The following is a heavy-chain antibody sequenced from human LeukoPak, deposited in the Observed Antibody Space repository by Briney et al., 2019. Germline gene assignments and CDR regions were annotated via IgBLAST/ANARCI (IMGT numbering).Heavy chain of an antibody. CDR1: GFPFRSYW. Sequence: PGVSLRLSCVASGFPFRSYWMTWVRQAPGKGLEWVANIKQDGSKKSYVDSVKGRFTISRDNAKNSLYLQMNSLRAEDTAIYYCTRVGYIDEGIDYWGQGTLVTVSS. CDR2: IKQDGSKK. D-gene: IGHD5-24*01. J-gene: IGHJ4*02. V-gene: IGHV3-7*04. CDR3: TRVGYIDEGIDY.